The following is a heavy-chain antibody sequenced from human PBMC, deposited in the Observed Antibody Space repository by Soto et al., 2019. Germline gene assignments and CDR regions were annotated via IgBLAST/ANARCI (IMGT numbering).Heavy chain of an antibody. D-gene: IGHD2-2*01. V-gene: IGHV3-64D*06. CDR3: VKDKCSSTSCYTTFQH. J-gene: IGHJ1*01. CDR2: ISSNGGST. Sequence: VRQAPGKGLEYVSAISSNGGSTYYADSVKGRFTISRDNSKNTLYLQMSSLRAEDTAVYYCVKDKCSSTSCYTTFQHWGQGTLVTVSS.